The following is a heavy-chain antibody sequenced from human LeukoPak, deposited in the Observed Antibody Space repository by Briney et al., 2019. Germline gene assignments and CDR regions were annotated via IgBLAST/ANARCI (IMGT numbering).Heavy chain of an antibody. CDR3: ARDSPQHSSSNYFDY. CDR2: ISAYNGNT. D-gene: IGHD6-6*01. J-gene: IGHJ4*02. Sequence: ASVKVSCKASGYTFTSYGISWVRQAPGQGLEWMGWISAYNGNTNYAQKPQGRVTMTTDTSTSTAYMELRSLRSDDTAVYYCARDSPQHSSSNYFDYWGQGTLVTVSS. CDR1: GYTFTSYG. V-gene: IGHV1-18*01.